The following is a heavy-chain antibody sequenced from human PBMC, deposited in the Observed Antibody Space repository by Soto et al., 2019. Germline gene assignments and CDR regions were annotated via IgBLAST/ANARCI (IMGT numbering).Heavy chain of an antibody. V-gene: IGHV4-4*02. CDR2: IYHSGST. J-gene: IGHJ4*02. D-gene: IGHD6-13*01. CDR3: ARGGLQHLFDYHFDY. CDR1: SGSISSSNW. Sequence: SETLSLTCAVSSGSISSSNWWSWVRQPPGKGLEWIGEIYHSGSTNYNPSLKSRVTISVDKSKNQFSPKLSSVTAADTAVYYCARGGLQHLFDYHFDYLCQGTLVTV.